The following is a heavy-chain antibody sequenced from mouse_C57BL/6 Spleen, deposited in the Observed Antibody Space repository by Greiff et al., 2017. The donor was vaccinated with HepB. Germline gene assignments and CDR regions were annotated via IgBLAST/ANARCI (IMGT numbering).Heavy chain of an antibody. CDR1: GYSFTGYY. Sequence: VHVKQSGPELVKPGASVKISCKASGYSFTGYYMNWVKQSPEKSLEWIGEINPSTGGTTYNQKFKAKATLTVDKSSSTAYMQLKSLTSEDSAVYYCARSGDYGNYGAMDYWGQGTSVTVSS. J-gene: IGHJ4*01. D-gene: IGHD2-1*01. CDR3: ARSGDYGNYGAMDY. V-gene: IGHV1-42*01. CDR2: INPSTGGT.